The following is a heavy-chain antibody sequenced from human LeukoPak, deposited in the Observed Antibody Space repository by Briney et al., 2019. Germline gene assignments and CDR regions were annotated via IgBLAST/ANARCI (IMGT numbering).Heavy chain of an antibody. Sequence: GASVKVSCKASGYIFNSYSIHWVRQAPGQRLEWMGWINAGNGNTKYSQKFQGRVTITRDTSASTAYMELSSLRSEDTAVYYRATTDPSAAAGEGSDYWGQGTLVTVSS. D-gene: IGHD6-13*01. CDR2: INAGNGNT. CDR3: ATTDPSAAAGEGSDY. J-gene: IGHJ4*02. CDR1: GYIFNSYS. V-gene: IGHV1-3*01.